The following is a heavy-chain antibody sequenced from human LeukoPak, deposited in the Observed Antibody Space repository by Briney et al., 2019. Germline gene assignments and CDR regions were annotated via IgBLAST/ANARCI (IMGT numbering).Heavy chain of an antibody. CDR2: IRSGGDST. D-gene: IGHD1-20*01. CDR1: GFTFAGFA. CDR3: AKSYSDNWYSFDY. Sequence: GGSLRLSCAASGFTFAGFAMTWVRQAPGKGLQWVASIRSGGDSTYYADSVKGRFTISRDNSKNTQYLQMNSLRAEDASIYYCAKSYSDNWYSFDYVGQGTQVTVSS. V-gene: IGHV3-23*01. J-gene: IGHJ4*02.